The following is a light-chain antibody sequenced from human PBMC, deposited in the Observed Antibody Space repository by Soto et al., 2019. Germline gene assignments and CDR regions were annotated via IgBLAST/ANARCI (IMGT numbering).Light chain of an antibody. J-gene: IGKJ1*01. CDR2: KAS. CDR3: QQYNSYPLT. Sequence: DIQMTQSPSTLSASVGDRVTITCRASESISGWLAWYQQKPGKAPKLVIFKASTLESGVPSRFSGSGSGTEFTLCISSLQPDDFATYYCQQYNSYPLTFGQGTKVEIK. V-gene: IGKV1-5*03. CDR1: ESISGW.